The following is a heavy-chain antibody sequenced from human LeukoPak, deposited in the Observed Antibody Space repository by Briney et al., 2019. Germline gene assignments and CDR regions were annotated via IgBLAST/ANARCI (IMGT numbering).Heavy chain of an antibody. J-gene: IGHJ4*02. Sequence: GGSLRLSCAASGFTFSSYAMSWVRQAPGKGLEWVSAISGSGGSTYYADSVKGRFTISRDNSKNTLYLQMNSLRAEDTAVYYCARGNYYYDSSGYYFGYWGQGTLVTVSS. D-gene: IGHD3-22*01. V-gene: IGHV3-23*01. CDR3: ARGNYYYDSSGYYFGY. CDR2: ISGSGGST. CDR1: GFTFSSYA.